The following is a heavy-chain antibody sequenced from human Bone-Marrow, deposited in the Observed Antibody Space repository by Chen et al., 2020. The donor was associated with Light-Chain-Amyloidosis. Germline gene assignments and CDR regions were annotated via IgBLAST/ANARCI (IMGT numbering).Heavy chain of an antibody. Sequence: EVQLVESGGGLVQPGGSLRLSCATSGFNFSSFGMSWVRQAPGTGLEWVSTVSGSTFSTYYGGAVKGRFIISRDNSKSTLYLQMNSLGAGDTAVYFCTREGGYFDFWGQGSLVTVSS. CDR2: VSGSTFST. CDR1: GFNFSSFG. V-gene: IGHV3-23*04. J-gene: IGHJ4*02. CDR3: TREGGYFDF. D-gene: IGHD3-10*01.